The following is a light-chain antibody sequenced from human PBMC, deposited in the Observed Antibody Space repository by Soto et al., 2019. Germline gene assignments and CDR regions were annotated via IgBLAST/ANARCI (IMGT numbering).Light chain of an antibody. Sequence: DIQMTQSPSTLSASVGDRVTITCRASQSISSWLAWYQQKPGRAPKLLIYKASSLESGVPSRFSGSGSGTEFTLTISSLQPDDFATYYCQQYNSQWSFGQWTNVEFK. V-gene: IGKV1-5*03. CDR3: QQYNSQWS. CDR1: QSISSW. J-gene: IGKJ1*01. CDR2: KAS.